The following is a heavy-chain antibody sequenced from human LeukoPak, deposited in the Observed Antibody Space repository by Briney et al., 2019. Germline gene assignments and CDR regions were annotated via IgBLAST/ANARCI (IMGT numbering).Heavy chain of an antibody. CDR3: AREMPAADGSDAFDI. V-gene: IGHV1-18*04. CDR2: ISPYNDNT. D-gene: IGHD6-13*01. Sequence: VASVKVSCKASGYTFTGYYMHWVRQAPGQGLEWMGWISPYNDNTKYAQKLQGRVTMTADTSTSTAYMELRSLRSDDTAMYYCAREMPAADGSDAFDIWGQGTMVTVSS. J-gene: IGHJ3*02. CDR1: GYTFTGYY.